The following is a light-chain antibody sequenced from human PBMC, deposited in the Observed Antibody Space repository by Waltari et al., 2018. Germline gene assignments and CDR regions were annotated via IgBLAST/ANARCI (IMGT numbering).Light chain of an antibody. J-gene: IGKJ2*01. V-gene: IGKV4-1*01. CDR3: QQYYSPQYT. CDR1: QSVLHSSNNKNY. CDR2: WAS. Sequence: DIVMTQSPDSLAVSLGERATINCKSSQSVLHSSNNKNYLAWYQQKPGQPPKLLIYWASTRDSGVPDRFSGSGSGTDFTLTISSLQAEDVAVYYCQQYYSPQYTFGQGTKVEIK.